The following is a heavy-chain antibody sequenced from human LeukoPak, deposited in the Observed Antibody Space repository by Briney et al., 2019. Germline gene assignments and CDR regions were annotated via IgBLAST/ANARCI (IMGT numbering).Heavy chain of an antibody. J-gene: IGHJ6*02. V-gene: IGHV4-59*01. D-gene: IGHD6-19*01. CDR1: GGSISSYN. Sequence: SETLSLTCTVSGGSISSYNWSWIRQPPGKGLEWIGYIYYSGSTNYNPSLKSRVTISVDTSKNQFSLKLSSVTAADTAVYYCARGESSGWYGYYYYYGMDVWGQGTTVTVSS. CDR2: IYYSGST. CDR3: ARGESSGWYGYYYYYGMDV.